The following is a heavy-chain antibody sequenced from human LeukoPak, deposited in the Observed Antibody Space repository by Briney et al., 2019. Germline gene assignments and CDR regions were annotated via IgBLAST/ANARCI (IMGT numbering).Heavy chain of an antibody. CDR3: ARVGSGSFDY. Sequence: PSETLSLTCTVSGGSISSYYCSWIRQPPGKGLEWIGYNSYSGNTNYNPSLKSRVTISVDTSKNHFSLNLRSVTAADTAVYYCARVGSGSFDYWGQGTLVTVSS. V-gene: IGHV4-59*01. D-gene: IGHD1-26*01. CDR2: NSYSGNT. J-gene: IGHJ4*02. CDR1: GGSISSYY.